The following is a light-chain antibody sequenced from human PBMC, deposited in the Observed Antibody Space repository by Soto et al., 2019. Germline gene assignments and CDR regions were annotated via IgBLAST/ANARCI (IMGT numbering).Light chain of an antibody. V-gene: IGLV2-8*01. J-gene: IGLJ2*01. CDR2: EVS. Sequence: QSALTQPPSASGSPGQSVTISCTGTSSDVGGYNYVSWYQQHPGKAPKLMIYEVSKRPSGVPDRFSGSKSGNTASLTVSGLQFGDEADYYCSSYEGSNTFEFGGGTKLTVL. CDR1: SSDVGGYNY. CDR3: SSYEGSNTFE.